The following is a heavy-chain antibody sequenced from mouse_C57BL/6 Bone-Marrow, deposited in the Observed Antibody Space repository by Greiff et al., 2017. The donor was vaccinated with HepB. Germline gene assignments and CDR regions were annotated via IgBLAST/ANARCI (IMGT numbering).Heavy chain of an antibody. D-gene: IGHD2-4*01. Sequence: VQLQESGPELVKPGASVKISCKASGYAFSSSWMNWVKQRPGKGLEWIGRIYPGDGDTNYNGKFKGKATLTADKSSSTAYMQLSSLTSEDSAVYCCAREGLRGFAYWGQGTLVTVSA. V-gene: IGHV1-82*01. CDR3: AREGLRGFAY. J-gene: IGHJ3*01. CDR1: GYAFSSSW. CDR2: IYPGDGDT.